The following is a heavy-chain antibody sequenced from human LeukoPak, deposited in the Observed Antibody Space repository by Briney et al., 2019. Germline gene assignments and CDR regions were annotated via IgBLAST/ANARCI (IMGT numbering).Heavy chain of an antibody. CDR1: GFTFDDYA. CDR3: ARDPIYPRIAAAGKVPYYFDY. J-gene: IGHJ4*02. CDR2: ISWNSGYI. D-gene: IGHD6-13*01. Sequence: GGSLRLSCVTSGFTFDDYAMHWVRQAPGKGLEWDSGISWNSGYIGYADSVKGRLTISRDNSKNTLYLQMNSLRAEDTAVYYCARDPIYPRIAAAGKVPYYFDYWGQGTLVTASS. V-gene: IGHV3-9*01.